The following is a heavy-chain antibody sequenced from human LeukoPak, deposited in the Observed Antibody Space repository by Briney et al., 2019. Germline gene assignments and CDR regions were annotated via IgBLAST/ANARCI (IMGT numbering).Heavy chain of an antibody. Sequence: LGEPLKISCKGSGYSFTSYWISWVRQMPGKGLEWMGRIHLDDTYTNYSPSFQGHVTLSAAKSISTAYLQWSSLTASDTAMYYCAFGDTSSYYIYWGQGTLGTLSS. CDR2: IHLDDTYT. CDR1: GYSFTSYW. CDR3: AFGDTSSYYIY. J-gene: IGHJ4*02. V-gene: IGHV5-10-1*01. D-gene: IGHD3-22*01.